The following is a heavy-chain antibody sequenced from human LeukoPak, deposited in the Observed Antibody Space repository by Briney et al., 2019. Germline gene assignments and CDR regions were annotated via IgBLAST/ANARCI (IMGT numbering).Heavy chain of an antibody. CDR3: AREKMVLSGTNLYYFDY. CDR1: GGTFSSYA. CDR2: INANDGGT. D-gene: IGHD4/OR15-4a*01. V-gene: IGHV1-2*06. J-gene: IGHJ4*02. Sequence: ASVKVSCKASGGTFSSYAISWVRQAPGQGLEWMGRINANDGGTQYAQHFQGRVTVTRDTSINTAYMELSSLTSDDTALFYCAREKMVLSGTNLYYFDYWGQGTLVTVSS.